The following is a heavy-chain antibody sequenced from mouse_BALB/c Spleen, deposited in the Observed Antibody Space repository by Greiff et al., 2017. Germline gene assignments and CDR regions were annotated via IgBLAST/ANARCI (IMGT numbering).Heavy chain of an antibody. D-gene: IGHD2-3*01. CDR3: ARDRDGFDY. V-gene: IGHV5-4*02. CDR2: ISDGGSYT. Sequence: EVKLEESGGGLVKPGGSLKLSCAASGFTFSDYYMYWVRQTPEKRLEWVATISDGGSYTYYPDSVKGRFTISRDNAKNNLYLQMSSLKSEDTAMYYCARDRDGFDYWGQGTTLTVSS. CDR1: GFTFSDYY. J-gene: IGHJ2*01.